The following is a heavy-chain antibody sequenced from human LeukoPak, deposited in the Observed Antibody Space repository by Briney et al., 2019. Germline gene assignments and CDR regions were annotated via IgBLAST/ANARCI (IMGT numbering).Heavy chain of an antibody. V-gene: IGHV4-38-2*02. CDR3: ARHSGHSSTNDAFDI. CDR2: IYHSGST. J-gene: IGHJ3*02. D-gene: IGHD6-13*01. CDR1: GYSISSGYY. Sequence: PSETLSLTCTVSGYSISSGYYWGWIRQPPGKGLEWIGSIYHSGSTYYNPSLKSRVTISVDTSNNQFSLNLSSVTAADTAVYYCARHSGHSSTNDAFDIWGQGTMVIVSS.